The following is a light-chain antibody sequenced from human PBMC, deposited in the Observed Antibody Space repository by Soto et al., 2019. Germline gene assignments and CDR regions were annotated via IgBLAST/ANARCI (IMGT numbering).Light chain of an antibody. Sequence: DIQMTQSPSSLSASVGDRVTITCQASQDITKYLNWYQQKPGKAPKLLIYDVSNLETGVPVRFSGSGSGTHFTLTISSLLLEDIATYYCQQYDNLPLTIGGGTRVEI. CDR1: QDITKY. J-gene: IGKJ4*01. CDR2: DVS. CDR3: QQYDNLPLT. V-gene: IGKV1-33*01.